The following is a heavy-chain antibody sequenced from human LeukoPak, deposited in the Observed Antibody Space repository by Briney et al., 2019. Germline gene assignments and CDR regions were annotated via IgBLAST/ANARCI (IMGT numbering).Heavy chain of an antibody. Sequence: PSETLSLTCTVSGDPISSDYWSWIRQPAGKGLEWIGRIYTSGTTNYHPSLKSRVTLSVDTSKNQFSLKLTSVTAADTAVYYCARGTTSRRGFDPWGQGTLVTVSS. D-gene: IGHD2-2*01. CDR1: GDPISSDY. J-gene: IGHJ5*02. V-gene: IGHV4-4*07. CDR3: ARGTTSRRGFDP. CDR2: IYTSGTT.